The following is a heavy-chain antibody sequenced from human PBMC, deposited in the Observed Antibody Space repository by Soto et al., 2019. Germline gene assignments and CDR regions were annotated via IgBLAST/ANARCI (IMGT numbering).Heavy chain of an antibody. CDR1: GYSFTSYW. V-gene: IGHV5-10-1*01. Sequence: PGESLKISCKGSGYSFTSYWISWVRQMPGKGLEWMGRIDPSDSYTNYSPSFQGHVTISADKSISTAYLQWSGLKASDTAMYYCARRVAVAGRDYYYGMDVWGQGTTVTVSS. CDR3: ARRVAVAGRDYYYGMDV. CDR2: IDPSDSYT. J-gene: IGHJ6*02. D-gene: IGHD6-19*01.